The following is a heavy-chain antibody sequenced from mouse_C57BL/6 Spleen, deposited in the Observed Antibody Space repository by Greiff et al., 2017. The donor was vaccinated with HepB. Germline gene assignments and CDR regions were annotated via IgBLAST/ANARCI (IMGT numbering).Heavy chain of an antibody. V-gene: IGHV1-64*01. CDR2: IPPNSGST. CDR3: ARMRIITTVEDWYFDV. D-gene: IGHD1-1*01. Sequence: QVQLKQPGAELVKPGASVKLSCKASGYTFTSYWMHWVKQRPGQGLEWIGMIPPNSGSTNYNEKCKSKATLTVDKSSRTGYMQRRSLTSEDSAGYYCARMRIITTVEDWYFDVWGTGTTVTVSS. J-gene: IGHJ1*03. CDR1: GYTFTSYW.